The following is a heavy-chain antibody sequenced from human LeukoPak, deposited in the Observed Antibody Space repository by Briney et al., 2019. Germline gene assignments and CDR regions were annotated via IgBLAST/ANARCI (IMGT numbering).Heavy chain of an antibody. V-gene: IGHV3-20*04. Sequence: GGSLRLSCAASGFTFDDYGMSWVRQAPGKGLEWVSGINWNGGSTGYADSVKGRFTISRDNAKNSLYLQMNSLRAGDTALYYCARVVTMVRGVISYYMDVWGKGTTVTVSS. CDR1: GFTFDDYG. J-gene: IGHJ6*03. D-gene: IGHD3-10*01. CDR2: INWNGGST. CDR3: ARVVTMVRGVISYYMDV.